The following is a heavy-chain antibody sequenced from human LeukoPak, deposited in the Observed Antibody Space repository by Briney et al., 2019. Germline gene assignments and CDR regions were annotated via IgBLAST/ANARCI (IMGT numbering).Heavy chain of an antibody. Sequence: PSETLSLTCAVYGGSFSGYYWSWIRQPPGKGLEWIGEINHSGRTNYNPSLKSRVTISVDTSKNQFSLKLSSVTAADTAVYYCARVFVVVPASWFDPRGQGTLVTVSS. D-gene: IGHD2-2*01. J-gene: IGHJ5*02. CDR1: GGSFSGYY. CDR2: INHSGRT. V-gene: IGHV4-34*01. CDR3: ARVFVVVPASWFDP.